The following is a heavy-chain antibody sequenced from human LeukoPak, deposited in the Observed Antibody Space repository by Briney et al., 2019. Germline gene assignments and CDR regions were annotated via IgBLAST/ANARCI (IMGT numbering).Heavy chain of an antibody. CDR3: AITSITMVRGVTNWFDP. V-gene: IGHV4-34*01. Sequence: SETLSLTCAVYGGSFSGYYWSWIRQPPGKGLEWIGEINHSGSTNYNPSLKSRVTISVDTSKNQFSLKLSSVTAADTAVYYCAITSITMVRGVTNWFDPWGQGTLVTVSS. CDR1: GGSFSGYY. D-gene: IGHD3-10*01. CDR2: INHSGST. J-gene: IGHJ5*02.